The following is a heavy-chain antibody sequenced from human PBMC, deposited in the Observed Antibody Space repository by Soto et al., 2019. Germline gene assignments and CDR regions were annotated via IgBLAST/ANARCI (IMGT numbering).Heavy chain of an antibody. Sequence: SETLSLTCTVSGGSISSGGYYWSWIRQHPGKGLEWIGYIYYSGSTDYNPSLKSRVTISVDTSKNQFSLQLSSVTAADTAVYYCARKEYGDGLDVWGQGTTVTVSS. D-gene: IGHD2-2*01. J-gene: IGHJ6*02. V-gene: IGHV4-31*03. CDR1: GGSISSGGYY. CDR2: IYYSGST. CDR3: ARKEYGDGLDV.